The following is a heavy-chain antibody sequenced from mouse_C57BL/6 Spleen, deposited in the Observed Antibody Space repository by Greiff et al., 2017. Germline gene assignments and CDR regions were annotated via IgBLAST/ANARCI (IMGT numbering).Heavy chain of an antibody. CDR1: GYSITSGYY. V-gene: IGHV3-6*01. CDR3: ARERIYYYGSFDY. Sequence: EVKLVESGPGLVKPSQSLSLTCSVTGYSITSGYYWNWIRQFPGNKLEWMGYISYDGSNNYNPSLKNRISITRDTSKNQFFLKLNSVTTEDTATYYCARERIYYYGSFDYWGQGTTLTVSS. CDR2: ISYDGSN. J-gene: IGHJ2*01. D-gene: IGHD1-1*01.